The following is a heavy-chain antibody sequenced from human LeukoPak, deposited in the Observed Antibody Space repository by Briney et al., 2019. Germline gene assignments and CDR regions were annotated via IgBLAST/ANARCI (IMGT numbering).Heavy chain of an antibody. Sequence: GGSLRLSCAASGFTFDDYAMHWVRQAPGKGLEWVSGISWNSGSIGYADSVKGRFTISRDNAKNTLYLQMNSLRVEDTAVYYCARDRPVDYWGQGTLVTVSS. J-gene: IGHJ4*02. V-gene: IGHV3-9*01. CDR1: GFTFDDYA. CDR2: ISWNSGSI. CDR3: ARDRPVDY.